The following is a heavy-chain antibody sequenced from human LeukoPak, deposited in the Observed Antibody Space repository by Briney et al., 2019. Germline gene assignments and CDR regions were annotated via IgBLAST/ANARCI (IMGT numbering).Heavy chain of an antibody. V-gene: IGHV1-69*01. Sequence: ASVKVSCKASGGTFSSYAISWVRQAPGQGLEWMGGIIPIFGTANYAQKFQGRVTITADESTSTAYMELRSLRSDDTAVYYCASLVVPAANYFDYWGQGTLVTVSS. CDR1: GGTFSSYA. J-gene: IGHJ4*02. CDR2: IIPIFGTA. CDR3: ASLVVPAANYFDY. D-gene: IGHD2-2*01.